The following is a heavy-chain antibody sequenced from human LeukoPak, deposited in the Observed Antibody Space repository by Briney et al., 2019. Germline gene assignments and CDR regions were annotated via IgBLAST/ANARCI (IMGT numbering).Heavy chain of an antibody. V-gene: IGHV1-46*01. D-gene: IGHD6-19*01. Sequence: GASVKVSCKASGYTFTSCYIHWLRQAPGQGLEWMGIINPSGGSTTYAQKFQGRVALTTDTSTSTVYIELSSLTSEDTAVYYCARALVTVAGFIDYWGQGTLATVSS. J-gene: IGHJ4*02. CDR1: GYTFTSCY. CDR2: INPSGGST. CDR3: ARALVTVAGFIDY.